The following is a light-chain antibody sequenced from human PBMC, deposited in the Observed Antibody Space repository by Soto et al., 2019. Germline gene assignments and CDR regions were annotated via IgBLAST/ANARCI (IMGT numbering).Light chain of an antibody. Sequence: QSVLTQTPSVSGAPGQKITMSCTGSSSNIGAGYDVHWYQQVPGAAPRLLIYADNNRPSGVPDRFSASKSGTSASLAITGLQGEDEANYYCQSYDTSLSGLIFGAGTQLTVL. CDR1: SSNIGAGYD. CDR3: QSYDTSLSGLI. J-gene: IGLJ2*01. CDR2: ADN. V-gene: IGLV1-40*01.